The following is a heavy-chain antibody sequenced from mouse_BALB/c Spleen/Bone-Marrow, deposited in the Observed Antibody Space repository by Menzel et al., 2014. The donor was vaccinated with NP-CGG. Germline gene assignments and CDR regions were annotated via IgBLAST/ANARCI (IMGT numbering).Heavy chain of an antibody. CDR3: ARETGTYVMDY. D-gene: IGHD4-1*01. J-gene: IGHJ4*01. Sequence: VQLQQSGAELTKPGASVTMSCKASGYTFTNYRIHWIKQRPGQGLEWIGYINPGTGYTDYNPNFKDKATLTADKSSITAYMQLSSLTSEDSSVYYCARETGTYVMDYWGQGTSVTVAS. CDR2: INPGTGYT. V-gene: IGHV1-4*01. CDR1: GYTFTNYR.